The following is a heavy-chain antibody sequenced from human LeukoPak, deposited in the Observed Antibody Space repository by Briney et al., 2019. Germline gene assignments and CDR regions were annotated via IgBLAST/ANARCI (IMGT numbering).Heavy chain of an antibody. CDR2: TYYRSKWYN. J-gene: IGHJ4*02. CDR1: GDRVSINIAA. V-gene: IGHV6-1*01. D-gene: IGHD6-13*01. CDR3: ARTGATYMSSWHRPFDY. Sequence: SQTLSLTSALSGDRVSINIAAWNWVRQSPSRGLEWLRRTYYRSKWYNDYAVSVKSRITINPDTSKNQFSLQLNSVTPEDTAVYYCARTGATYMSSWHRPFDYWGQGTLVTVSS.